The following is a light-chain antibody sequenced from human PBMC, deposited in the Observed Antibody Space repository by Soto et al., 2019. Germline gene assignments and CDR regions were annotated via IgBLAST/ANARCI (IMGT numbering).Light chain of an antibody. CDR3: CSYAANYRV. Sequence: QSVLTQPHSVSGSPGQSVTISCTGTSSDVGGYNSVSWYQQHPGKAPKVMIYDVNKRPSGVPDRFSGSKSGNTASLTISGLQAEDEADYYCCSYAANYRVFGGGTKVTVL. CDR1: SSDVGGYNS. J-gene: IGLJ3*02. CDR2: DVN. V-gene: IGLV2-11*01.